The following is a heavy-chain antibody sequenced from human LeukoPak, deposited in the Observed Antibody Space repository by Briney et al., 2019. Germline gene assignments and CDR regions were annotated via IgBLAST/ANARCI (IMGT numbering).Heavy chain of an antibody. CDR1: GFTFRSYS. CDR3: ARGRITMSAFDI. CDR2: INHSGST. Sequence: PGGSLRLSCAASGFTFRSYSMNWVRQPPGKGLEWIGEINHSGSTNYNPSLKSRVTISVDTSKNQFSLKLGSVTAADTAVYYCARGRITMSAFDIWGQGTMVTVSS. V-gene: IGHV4-34*01. D-gene: IGHD3-22*01. J-gene: IGHJ3*02.